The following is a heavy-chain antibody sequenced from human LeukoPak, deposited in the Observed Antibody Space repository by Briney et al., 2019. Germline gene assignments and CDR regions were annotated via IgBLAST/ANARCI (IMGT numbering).Heavy chain of an antibody. CDR2: IYYSGST. V-gene: IGHV4-59*01. Sequence: SETPSLTCTVSGGSISSYYWSWIRQPPGKGLEWIGYIYYSGSTNYNPSLKSRVTISVDTSKNQFSLKLSSVTAADTAVYYCARARDNWFDPWGQGTLVTVSS. J-gene: IGHJ5*02. CDR3: ARARDNWFDP. CDR1: GGSISSYY.